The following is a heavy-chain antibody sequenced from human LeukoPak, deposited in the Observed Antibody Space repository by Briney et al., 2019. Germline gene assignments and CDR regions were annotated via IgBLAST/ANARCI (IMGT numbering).Heavy chain of an antibody. J-gene: IGHJ4*02. V-gene: IGHV4-59*08. CDR3: ARRGYDILTGYFYFDY. CDR1: GGSISSYY. Sequence: PSETLSLTCTVSGGSISSYYWSWIRQPPGKGLEWIGYMYYSGSTNYNPSLKSRVTISIDTSKNQFSLKLRSMSAADTAVYYCARRGYDILTGYFYFDYWGQGTLVTVSS. D-gene: IGHD3-9*01. CDR2: MYYSGST.